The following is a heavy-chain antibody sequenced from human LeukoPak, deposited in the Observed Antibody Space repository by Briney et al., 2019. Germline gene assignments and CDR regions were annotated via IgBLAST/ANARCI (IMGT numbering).Heavy chain of an antibody. D-gene: IGHD2-2*01. V-gene: IGHV4-4*07. J-gene: IGHJ6*03. CDR1: GGSISSYY. CDR3: ARDYSTERDYYYYYMDV. Sequence: SETLSLTCTVSGGSISSYYWSWIRQPAGKGLEWIGRIYTSGSTNYNPSLKSRVTMSVDTSKNQFSLKLSSVTAADTAVYYCARDYSTERDYYYYYMDVWGKGTTVTVSS. CDR2: IYTSGST.